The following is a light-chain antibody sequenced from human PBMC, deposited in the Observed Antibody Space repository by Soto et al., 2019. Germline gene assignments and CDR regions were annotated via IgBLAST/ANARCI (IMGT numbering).Light chain of an antibody. J-gene: IGKJ3*01. CDR3: QQSYTTPFT. V-gene: IGKV1-39*01. CDR2: AAS. CDR1: QTIDSF. Sequence: DLQMTQSPASLSASVGDRVTITCRASQTIDSFLNWYHQKPGKAPELLIYAASSLQSGVPSRFSGSGSGTDFTLTISSLQPEDFATYYCQQSYTTPFTFGPGTKVDI.